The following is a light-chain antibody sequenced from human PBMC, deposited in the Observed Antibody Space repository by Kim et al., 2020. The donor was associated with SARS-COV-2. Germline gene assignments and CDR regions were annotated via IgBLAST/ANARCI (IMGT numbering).Light chain of an antibody. J-gene: IGLJ1*01. V-gene: IGLV3-21*04. CDR2: YDS. CDR3: QVWDSSSDHNYV. Sequence: SYELTQPPSVSVAPGKTARITCGGNNIGNKSVHWYQQKPGQAPVLVIYYDSDRPSGIPERFSGSNSGNTATLTISRVEAGDEADYYCQVWDSSSDHNYVF. CDR1: NIGNKS.